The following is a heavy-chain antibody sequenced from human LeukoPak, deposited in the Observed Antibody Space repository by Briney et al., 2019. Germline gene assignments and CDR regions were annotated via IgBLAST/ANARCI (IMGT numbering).Heavy chain of an antibody. Sequence: SETLSLTCTVSGGSISSYYWSWIRQPLGKGLEWIGYIYYSGSTNYNLSLKSRVTISVDTSKNQFSLKLSSVTAADTAVYYCARLDYYGSGSYPHDYWGQGTLVTVSS. CDR3: ARLDYYGSGSYPHDY. D-gene: IGHD3-10*01. J-gene: IGHJ4*02. CDR1: GGSISSYY. CDR2: IYYSGST. V-gene: IGHV4-59*08.